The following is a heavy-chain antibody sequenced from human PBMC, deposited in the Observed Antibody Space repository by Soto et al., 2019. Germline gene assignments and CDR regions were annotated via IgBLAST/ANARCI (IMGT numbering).Heavy chain of an antibody. V-gene: IGHV3-30*03. CDR1: GFTFSSYG. J-gene: IGHJ5*02. D-gene: IGHD3-10*01. CDR2: ISYDGSNK. CDR3: ASSRELLWFGELLQPPYNWFDP. Sequence: QVQLVESGGGVVQPGRSLRLSCAASGFTFSSYGMHWVRQAPGKGLEWVAVISYDGSNKYYADSVKGRFTISRDNSKNTLYLQMNSLRAEDTAVYYCASSRELLWFGELLQPPYNWFDPWGQGTLVTVSS.